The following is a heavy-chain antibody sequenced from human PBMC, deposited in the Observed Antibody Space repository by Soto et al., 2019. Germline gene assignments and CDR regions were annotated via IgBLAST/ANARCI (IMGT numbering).Heavy chain of an antibody. CDR2: ISGSGDKT. J-gene: IGHJ5*02. CDR3: AKDYASTWYWYFDP. Sequence: GGSLRLSCAASGFSFSNFAMSWVRQAPGTGLEWVSSISGSGDKTYYLDSVKGRFTISRDNSKNTLYLHMNSLGAEDTAVYFCAKDYASTWYWYFDPWRQGTLVTVSS. CDR1: GFSFSNFA. V-gene: IGHV3-23*01. D-gene: IGHD6-13*01.